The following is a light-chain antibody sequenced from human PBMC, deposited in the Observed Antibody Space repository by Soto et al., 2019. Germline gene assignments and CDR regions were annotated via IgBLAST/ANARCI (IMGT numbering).Light chain of an antibody. Sequence: AIQMTQSPSSLSASVGDRVTITCRASQGIRNDLGWYQQRPWKAPKLLIYAASSLQSGVPSRFSGSGSGTDFTLTISSLQPEDFATYYCLQDYNYPLTFGQGTKVEIK. CDR1: QGIRND. CDR3: LQDYNYPLT. CDR2: AAS. V-gene: IGKV1-6*01. J-gene: IGKJ1*01.